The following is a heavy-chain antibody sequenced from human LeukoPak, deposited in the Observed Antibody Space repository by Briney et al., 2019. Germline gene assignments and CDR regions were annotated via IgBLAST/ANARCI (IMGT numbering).Heavy chain of an antibody. CDR2: IYHSGST. CDR1: GGSISSGGYS. J-gene: IGHJ4*02. V-gene: IGHV4-30-2*01. D-gene: IGHD3-10*01. CDR3: ARTSLYGSGSYSDY. Sequence: PSQTLSLTCAVSGGSISSGGYSCSWIRQPPGKGLEWIGYIYHSGSTYYHPSLKSRVTISVDRSKNQFSLKLSSVTAADTAVYYCARTSLYGSGSYSDYWGQGTLVTVSS.